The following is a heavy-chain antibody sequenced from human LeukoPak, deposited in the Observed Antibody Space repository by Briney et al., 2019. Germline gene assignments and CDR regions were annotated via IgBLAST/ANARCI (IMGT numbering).Heavy chain of an antibody. CDR3: ARWYQPITYYYDSSGYYGFDY. D-gene: IGHD3-22*01. Sequence: GASVKVSCKASGYTFTSYGISWVRQAPGQGLEWMGWISAYNGNTNYAQKFQGRVTITADKSTSTAYMELSSLRSEDTAVYYCARWYQPITYYYDSSGYYGFDYWGQGTLVTVSS. CDR2: ISAYNGNT. CDR1: GYTFTSYG. J-gene: IGHJ4*02. V-gene: IGHV1-18*01.